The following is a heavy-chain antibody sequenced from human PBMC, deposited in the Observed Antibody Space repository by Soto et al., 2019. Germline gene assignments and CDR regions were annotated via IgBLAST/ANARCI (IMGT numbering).Heavy chain of an antibody. CDR2: MNPNSGET. Sequence: QEQLVQSGAEVKKPGASVKVSCKTSGYTFTDYDISWVRQATGQGLEWIGWMNPNSGETGYAQKFQGRVTMTRSASLSTAYLELSSLRSEDTAVYYCVRVAVAARPRWYNWFDPWGQGTLVTVSS. J-gene: IGHJ5*02. CDR3: VRVAVAARPRWYNWFDP. V-gene: IGHV1-8*01. CDR1: GYTFTDYD. D-gene: IGHD2-15*01.